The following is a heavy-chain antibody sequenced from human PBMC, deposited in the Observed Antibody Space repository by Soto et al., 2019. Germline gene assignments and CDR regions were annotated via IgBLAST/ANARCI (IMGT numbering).Heavy chain of an antibody. CDR2: INPNSGGT. V-gene: IGHV1-2*02. J-gene: IGHJ6*02. CDR3: ARDSWLRSAAYYYGMDV. D-gene: IGHD5-12*01. CDR1: GYTFTGYY. Sequence: QVQLVQSGAEVKKPGASVKVSCKASGYTFTGYYMHWVRQAPGQGLEWMGWINPNSGGTNYAQKFQGRVTMTRDTSIITAYMELSRLRSDDTAVYYCARDSWLRSAAYYYGMDVWGQGTTVTVSS.